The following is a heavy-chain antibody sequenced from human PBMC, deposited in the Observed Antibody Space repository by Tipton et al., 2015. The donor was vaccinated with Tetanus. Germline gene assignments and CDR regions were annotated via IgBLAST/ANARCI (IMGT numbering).Heavy chain of an antibody. J-gene: IGHJ4*02. CDR3: ARAHCTDGVCNFDF. Sequence: QLVQSGGEVKKPGESLKISCKGSGYIFNNYWIGWVRQKPGKGLEWMGIIYPGDSDTRYSPSFQGQVTISVDKSINTAYLQWSSPKASDTSMFYCARAHCTDGVCNFDFWGQGALVTVAS. CDR1: GYIFNNYW. CDR2: IYPGDSDT. D-gene: IGHD2-8*01. V-gene: IGHV5-51*01.